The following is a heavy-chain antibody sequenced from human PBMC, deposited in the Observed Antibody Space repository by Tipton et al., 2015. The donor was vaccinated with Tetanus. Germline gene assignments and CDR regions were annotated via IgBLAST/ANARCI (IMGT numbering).Heavy chain of an antibody. Sequence: LVKPTQTLTLTCTFSGFSLTTSGVGVGWIRQPPGKALEWLAVISGNDDQLYSPSLKSRLSITKDTSGNQVVLTMTNMDPVDTATYYCAVNHSRSSGAFDHWGRGTPVTVSS. CDR3: AVNHSRSSGAFDH. D-gene: IGHD6-6*01. J-gene: IGHJ4*02. CDR1: GFSLTTSGVG. CDR2: ISGNDDQ. V-gene: IGHV2-5*01.